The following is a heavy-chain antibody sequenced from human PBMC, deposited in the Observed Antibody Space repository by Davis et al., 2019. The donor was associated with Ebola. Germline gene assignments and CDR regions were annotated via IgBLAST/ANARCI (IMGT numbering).Heavy chain of an antibody. CDR1: GFTFSSYA. J-gene: IGHJ6*02. V-gene: IGHV3-23*01. CDR3: AKDMDYGDYLLEYYYYYGMDV. CDR2: ISGSGGST. D-gene: IGHD4-17*01. Sequence: PGGSLRLSCAASGFTFSSYAMSWVRQAPGKGLEWVSAISGSGGSTYYADSVKGRFTISRDNSKNTLYLQMNSLRAEDTAVYYCAKDMDYGDYLLEYYYYYGMDVWGQGTTVTVSS.